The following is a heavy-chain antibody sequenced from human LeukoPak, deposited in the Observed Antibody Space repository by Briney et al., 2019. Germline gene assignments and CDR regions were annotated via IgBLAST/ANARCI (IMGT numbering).Heavy chain of an antibody. D-gene: IGHD6-19*01. CDR3: ARPLRYSSGWPPVGY. CDR1: GYSFTRHW. J-gene: IGHJ4*02. V-gene: IGHV5-51*01. CDR2: INPGDSDT. Sequence: GESLKISCKGSGYSFTRHWIGWVRQMPGKGLEWMGIINPGDSDTRYSPSFQGQVTISADKSISTAYLQWSSLKASDTAMYYCARPLRYSSGWPPVGYWGQGTLVTVSS.